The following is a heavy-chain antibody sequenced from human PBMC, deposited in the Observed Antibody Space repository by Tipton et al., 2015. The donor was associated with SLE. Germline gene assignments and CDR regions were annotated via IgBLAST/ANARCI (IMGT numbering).Heavy chain of an antibody. CDR3: AHGGIKTAIDI. CDR1: GFTFSNYD. V-gene: IGHV3-23*01. D-gene: IGHD3-16*01. Sequence: SLRLSCAASGFTFSNYDMSWVRQAPGKGLEWVSAISGSGDGTYYGDSVKGRFTSSRDNSKNTLYLQMNNLRAEDTAVYYCAHGGIKTAIDIWGQGTMVTVSS. CDR2: ISGSGDGT. J-gene: IGHJ3*02.